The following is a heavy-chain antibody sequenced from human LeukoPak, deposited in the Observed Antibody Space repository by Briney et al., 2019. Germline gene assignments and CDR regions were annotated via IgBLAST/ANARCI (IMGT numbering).Heavy chain of an antibody. V-gene: IGHV3-23*01. CDR1: GFTFSNAW. Sequence: GGSLRLSCAASGFTFSNAWMSWVRQAPGKGLEWVSAISGSGGSTYYADSVKGRFTISRDNSKNTLYLQMNSLRAEDTAVYYCANDGPMGATNIDYWGQGTLVTVSS. D-gene: IGHD1-26*01. CDR2: ISGSGGST. CDR3: ANDGPMGATNIDY. J-gene: IGHJ4*02.